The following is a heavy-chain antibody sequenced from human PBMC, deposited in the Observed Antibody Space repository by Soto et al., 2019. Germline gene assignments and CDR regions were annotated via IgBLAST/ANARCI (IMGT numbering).Heavy chain of an antibody. CDR1: GGTFSSYA. Sequence: QVQLVQSGAEVKKPGSSVKVSCKASGGTFSSYAISWVRQAPGQGLEWMGGIIPIFGTANDAQKFQGRVTLTADQSTSTAYMELSSPRYEDTAVYYCAIPMVATPAPFDYWGQGTLVTVSS. D-gene: IGHD5-12*01. CDR2: IIPIFGTA. CDR3: AIPMVATPAPFDY. J-gene: IGHJ4*02. V-gene: IGHV1-69*12.